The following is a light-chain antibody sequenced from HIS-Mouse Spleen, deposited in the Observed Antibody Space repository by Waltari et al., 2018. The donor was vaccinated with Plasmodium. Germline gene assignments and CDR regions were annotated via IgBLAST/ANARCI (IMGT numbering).Light chain of an antibody. CDR3: SSYAGSNNLV. CDR2: EGS. V-gene: IGLV2-8*01. Sequence: QSALTQPPSASGSPGQSVTIPCPGTSSDVGGYNYVSWYQQHPGKAPKLMIYEGSKRPSGVPDRFSGSKSGNTASLTVSGLQAEDEADYYCSSYAGSNNLVFGGGTKLTVL. J-gene: IGLJ2*01. CDR1: SSDVGGYNY.